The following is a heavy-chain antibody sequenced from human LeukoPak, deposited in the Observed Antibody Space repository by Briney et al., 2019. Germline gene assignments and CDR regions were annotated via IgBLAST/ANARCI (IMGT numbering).Heavy chain of an antibody. CDR3: ARVYSGSYEYFDY. Sequence: ASVKVSCKASGYTFTSYGISWVRQAPGQGLEWMGWISAYNGNTNYAQKLQGRVTMTTYTSTSTAYTELRSLRSDDTAVYYCARVYSGSYEYFDYWGQGTLVTVSS. CDR2: ISAYNGNT. D-gene: IGHD1-26*01. J-gene: IGHJ4*02. CDR1: GYTFTSYG. V-gene: IGHV1-18*01.